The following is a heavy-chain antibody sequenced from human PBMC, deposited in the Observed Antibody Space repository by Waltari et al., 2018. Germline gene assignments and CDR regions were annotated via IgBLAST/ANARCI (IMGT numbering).Heavy chain of an antibody. CDR1: GFGFGDDY. D-gene: IGHD6-19*01. CDR3: ARVYSSGWHLDY. Sequence: QVQLVESGGGLVKPGGSLRLSWVASGFGFGDDYMSWIRQTPGGGLEWLSYISTSGSSISYADSLKGRFTISRDNANKSLYLQMNSLRAEDTALYYCARVYSSGWHLDYWGQGILVTVSS. CDR2: ISTSGSSI. J-gene: IGHJ4*02. V-gene: IGHV3-11*01.